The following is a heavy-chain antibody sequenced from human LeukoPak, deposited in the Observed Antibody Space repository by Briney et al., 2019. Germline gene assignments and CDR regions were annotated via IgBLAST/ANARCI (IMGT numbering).Heavy chain of an antibody. Sequence: GASLQISCKGSGYSFTSYWIGWVRQLPGKGLEWMGIIYPGDSDTRYSPSFQGQVTISADKSISTAYLQWSSLKASDTAMYYCARGSSRLWFDPWGQGTLVTVSS. V-gene: IGHV5-51*01. CDR2: IYPGDSDT. CDR3: ARGSSRLWFDP. J-gene: IGHJ5*02. D-gene: IGHD6-13*01. CDR1: GYSFTSYW.